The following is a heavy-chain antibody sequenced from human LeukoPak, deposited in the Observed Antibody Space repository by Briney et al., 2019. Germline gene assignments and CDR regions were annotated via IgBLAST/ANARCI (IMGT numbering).Heavy chain of an antibody. CDR3: AGVSPDPNDFYS. D-gene: IGHD2-8*01. CDR2: IIPMFATA. V-gene: IGHV1-69*05. Sequence: SVKVSCKASGGTFSSYATSWVRQAPGQGLEWLGGIIPMFATAKYAQKLQGRVTITTDESTSTAYMELSSLRSQDTAVYYCAGVSPDPNDFYSWGQGTLVTVSS. J-gene: IGHJ4*02. CDR1: GGTFSSYA.